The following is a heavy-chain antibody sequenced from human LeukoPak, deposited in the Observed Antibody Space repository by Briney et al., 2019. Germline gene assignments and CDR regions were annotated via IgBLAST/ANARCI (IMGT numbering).Heavy chain of an antibody. V-gene: IGHV4-61*05. D-gene: IGHD3-10*01. J-gene: IGHJ4*02. CDR3: ARLVSGYYGSGSVFIDY. CDR1: GGSISGSSYY. CDR2: IYYSGST. Sequence: PSETLSLTCTVSGGSISGSSYYWGWIRQPPGKGLEWIGYIYYSGSTNYNPSLKSRVTISVDTSKNQFSLKLSSVTAADTAVYYCARLVSGYYGSGSVFIDYWGQGTLVTVSS.